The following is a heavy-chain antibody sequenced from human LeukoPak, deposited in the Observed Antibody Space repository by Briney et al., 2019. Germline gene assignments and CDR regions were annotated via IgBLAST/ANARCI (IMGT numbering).Heavy chain of an antibody. CDR3: ARQGTITYAYFDY. CDR1: GGSISSYY. Sequence: SETLSLTCTVSGGSISSYYWSWIRQPPGKGLEWIGYIYYSGSTNYNPSLKSRVTTSADTSKNQFSLRLTSVTAADTAVYYCARQGTITYAYFDYWSQGTLVTVSS. J-gene: IGHJ4*02. D-gene: IGHD2-2*01. CDR2: IYYSGST. V-gene: IGHV4-59*08.